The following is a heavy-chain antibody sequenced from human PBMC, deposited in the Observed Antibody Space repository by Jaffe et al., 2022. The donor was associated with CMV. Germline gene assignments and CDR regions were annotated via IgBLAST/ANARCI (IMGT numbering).Heavy chain of an antibody. V-gene: IGHV3-15*01. Sequence: EVQLVESGGGLVKPGGSLRLSCAASGFTFSNAWMGWVRQAPGKGLEWVGRIKRKSDGGTTDYATPVKGRFTLSRDDSKHTLFLQMNSLKTEDSAVYYCTTDLDSGTYWGNYYFDYWGQGTLVTVSS. CDR2: IKRKSDGGTT. CDR1: GFTFSNAW. J-gene: IGHJ4*02. D-gene: IGHD1-26*01. CDR3: TTDLDSGTYWGNYYFDY.